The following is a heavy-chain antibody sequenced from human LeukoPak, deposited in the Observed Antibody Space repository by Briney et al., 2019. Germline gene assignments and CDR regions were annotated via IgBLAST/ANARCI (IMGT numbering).Heavy chain of an antibody. CDR2: IYTRGST. Sequence: SETLSLTCTVSGGPISNDYWSWIRQAAGKELEWIGRIYTRGSTNCNPSLKSRVTISLDKSKKQFSLNLNSVTAADTAVYYCARGGTYGSGRNQHTTLDYWGQGTLVTVSS. J-gene: IGHJ4*02. D-gene: IGHD3-10*01. CDR1: GGPISNDY. V-gene: IGHV4-4*07. CDR3: ARGGTYGSGRNQHTTLDY.